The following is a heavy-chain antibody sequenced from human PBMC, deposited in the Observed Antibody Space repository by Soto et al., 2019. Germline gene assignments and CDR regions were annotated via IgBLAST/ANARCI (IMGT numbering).Heavy chain of an antibody. CDR3: AGWAVGIMIFGVPKDY. CDR1: CGSFSVHF. CDR2: INHSGST. J-gene: IGHJ4*02. V-gene: IGHV4-34*01. Sequence: LSLTCVVSCGSFSVHFWIWIRQPPGKGLEWIGEINHSGSTNYNPSLKSRVTISVDTSKNQFSLRLSSVTAADTAVYYCAGWAVGIMIFGVPKDYWGQGALVTVSS. D-gene: IGHD3-3*01.